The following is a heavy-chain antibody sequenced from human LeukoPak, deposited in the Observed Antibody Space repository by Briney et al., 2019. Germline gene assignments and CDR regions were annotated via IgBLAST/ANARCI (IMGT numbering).Heavy chain of an antibody. D-gene: IGHD3/OR15-3a*01. CDR3: ARRRTDGFFDY. CDR2: IHSSGST. Sequence: SETLSLTCSVSGGSISGYYWSWVRQPPGKGLEWIGNIHSSGSTSYNPSLKSRVTISVDTSKSQFSLKLSSVTAADTAVFYCARRRTDGFFDYWGQGILVTASS. J-gene: IGHJ4*02. CDR1: GGSISGYY. V-gene: IGHV4-4*09.